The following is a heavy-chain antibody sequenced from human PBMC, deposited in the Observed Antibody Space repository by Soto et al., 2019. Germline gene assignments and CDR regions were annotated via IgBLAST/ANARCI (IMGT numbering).Heavy chain of an antibody. CDR3: ARAPNSNDFWSGLAHMDF. J-gene: IGHJ6*03. V-gene: IGHV3-66*01. CDR2: IYSGGST. D-gene: IGHD3-3*01. CDR1: GFTVSSNY. Sequence: GGSLRLSCAASGFTVSSNYMSWVRQAPGKGLEWVSVIYSGGSTYYADSVKGRFTISRDNSKNTLYLQMNSLRAEDTAVYYCARAPNSNDFWSGLAHMDFWGKGSTVTGSS.